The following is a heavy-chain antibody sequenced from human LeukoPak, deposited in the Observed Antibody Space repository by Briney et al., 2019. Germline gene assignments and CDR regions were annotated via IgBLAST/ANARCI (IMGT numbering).Heavy chain of an antibody. Sequence: GASLKVSCTASGYTFTGYSMNWVRQAPGQGLEWMGWINPSSGGTNYAQKLQGRVTMTRDTSISTAYMELSRLRSDDTAVYYCARVDYYDSSAWGQGTLVTVSS. CDR2: INPSSGGT. J-gene: IGHJ4*02. CDR3: ARVDYYDSSA. CDR1: GYTFTGYS. V-gene: IGHV1-2*02. D-gene: IGHD3-22*01.